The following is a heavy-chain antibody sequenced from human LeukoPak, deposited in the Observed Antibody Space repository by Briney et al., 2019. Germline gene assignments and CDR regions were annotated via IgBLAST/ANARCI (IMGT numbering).Heavy chain of an antibody. J-gene: IGHJ3*02. D-gene: IGHD1-1*01. CDR2: IYYSGST. CDR1: GGSISSSSYY. V-gene: IGHV4-39*01. CDR3: ARLGYSAAFDI. Sequence: PSETLSLTCTVSGGSISSSSYYWGWIRQPPGKGLEWIGSIYYSGSTYYNPSLKSRVTISVDTSKNQFSLKLSSVTVADTAVYYCARLGYSAAFDIWGQGTMVTVSS.